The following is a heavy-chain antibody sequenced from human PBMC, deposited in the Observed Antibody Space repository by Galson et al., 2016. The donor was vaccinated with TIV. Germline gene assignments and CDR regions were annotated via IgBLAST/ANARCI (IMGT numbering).Heavy chain of an antibody. J-gene: IGHJ6*02. D-gene: IGHD3-10*01. CDR2: ISAGGNT. V-gene: IGHV3-66*02. CDR3: ASVRVVDATYYYYYYGMDV. CDR1: GLSVSINY. Sequence: SLRLSCAASGLSVSINYMAWVRQAPGKGLEWVSLISAGGNTYYPDSVRGRFTISRDNSKNTLYLQMNSLRVEDTAVYYCASVRVVDATYYYYYYGMDVWGQGTAVIVSS.